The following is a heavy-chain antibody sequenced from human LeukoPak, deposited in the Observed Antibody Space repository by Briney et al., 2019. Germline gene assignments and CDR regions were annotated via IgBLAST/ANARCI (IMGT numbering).Heavy chain of an antibody. D-gene: IGHD3-3*01. CDR2: ISGSGGST. CDR1: GFTFSSYA. J-gene: IGHJ6*03. Sequence: PGGALRLSCAASGFTFSSYAMSWVRRAPGKGLDWVSAISGSGGSTYYADSVKGRFTISRDNSKNTLYLQMNSLRAEDTAVYYGAKDGAMDYDFWSSYYYMDVWGKGTTVTVSS. CDR3: AKDGAMDYDFWSSYYYMDV. V-gene: IGHV3-23*01.